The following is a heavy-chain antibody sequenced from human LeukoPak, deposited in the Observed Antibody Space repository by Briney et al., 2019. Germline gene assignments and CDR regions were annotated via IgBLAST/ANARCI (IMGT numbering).Heavy chain of an antibody. V-gene: IGHV4-61*02. CDR3: ARDLEMAFDY. J-gene: IGHJ4*02. CDR2: IYTSGST. D-gene: IGHD5-24*01. Sequence: SETLSLTCTVSGGSVSSGSYYWSWVRQPAGKGLEWIGRIYTSGSTNYNPSLKSRVTISVDTSKNQFSLKLSSVTAADTAVYYCARDLEMAFDYWGQGTLVIVSS. CDR1: GGSVSSGSYY.